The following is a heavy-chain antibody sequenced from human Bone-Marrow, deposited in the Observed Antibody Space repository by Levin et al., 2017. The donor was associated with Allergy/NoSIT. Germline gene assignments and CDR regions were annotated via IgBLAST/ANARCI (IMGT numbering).Heavy chain of an antibody. D-gene: IGHD3-10*01. CDR1: GFTFSSYG. CDR3: AKDLALLWFGELLSLDY. CDR2: ISYDGSNK. V-gene: IGHV3-30*18. J-gene: IGHJ4*02. Sequence: PGGSLRLSCAASGFTFSSYGMHWVRQAPGKGLEWVAVISYDGSNKYYADSVKGRFTISRDNSKNTLYLQMNSLRAEDTAVYYCAKDLALLWFGELLSLDYWGQGTLVTVSS.